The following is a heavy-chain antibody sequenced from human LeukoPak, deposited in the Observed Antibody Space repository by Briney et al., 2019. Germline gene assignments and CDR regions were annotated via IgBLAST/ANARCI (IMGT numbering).Heavy chain of an antibody. V-gene: IGHV3-66*01. CDR2: IYSGGST. Sequence: GGSLRLSCAASGFTVSSNYMSWVRQAPGKGLEWVSVIYSGGSTYYADYVKGRFTISRDNSKNTLHLQMNSLRAEDTAVYYCAREIDSSSLIDLHAFDIWGQGTMVTVSS. J-gene: IGHJ3*02. D-gene: IGHD6-13*01. CDR3: AREIDSSSLIDLHAFDI. CDR1: GFTVSSNY.